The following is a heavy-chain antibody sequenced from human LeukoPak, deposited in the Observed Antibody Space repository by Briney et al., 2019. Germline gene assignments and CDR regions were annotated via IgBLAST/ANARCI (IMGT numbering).Heavy chain of an antibody. D-gene: IGHD4-17*01. J-gene: IGHJ2*01. CDR1: GGSISSYY. CDR3: ARHDYGDSSWHFDL. V-gene: IGHV4-59*08. Sequence: SETLSLTCTVSGGSISSYYWSWIRQPPGKGLEWIGYIYYSGSTNYNPSLKSRVTISVDTSKNQFSLKLSSVTAADTAVYYCARHDYGDSSWHFDLWGRGTLVTVSS. CDR2: IYYSGST.